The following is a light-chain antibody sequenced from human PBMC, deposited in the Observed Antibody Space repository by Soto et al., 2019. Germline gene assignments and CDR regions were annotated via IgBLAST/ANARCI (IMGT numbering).Light chain of an antibody. CDR2: AAS. V-gene: IGKV1-39*01. J-gene: IGKJ5*01. Sequence: DIQMTQSPSSLSASVGDRVTITCRASQSISSYLNWYQQKPGKAPKLLIYAASSLQSGVPSRFSGSGSGTDFTLTISSLQPEFFATYYCQLCYITLQIAFGQWVRLEI. CDR1: QSISSY. CDR3: QLCYITLQIA.